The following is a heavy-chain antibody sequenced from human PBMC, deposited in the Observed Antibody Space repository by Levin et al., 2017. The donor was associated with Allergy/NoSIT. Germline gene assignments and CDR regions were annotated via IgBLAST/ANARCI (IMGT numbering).Heavy chain of an antibody. CDR3: ARDRRYCSGGSCYGPEKWYFDR. Sequence: SETLSLTCTVSGGSISSYYWSWIRQPPGKGLEWIGYIYYSGSTNYNPSLKSRVTISVDTSKNQFSLKLSSVTAADTAVYYCARDRRYCSGGSCYGPEKWYFDRWGRGTLVTVSS. V-gene: IGHV4-59*01. J-gene: IGHJ2*01. CDR1: GGSISSYY. CDR2: IYYSGST. D-gene: IGHD2-15*01.